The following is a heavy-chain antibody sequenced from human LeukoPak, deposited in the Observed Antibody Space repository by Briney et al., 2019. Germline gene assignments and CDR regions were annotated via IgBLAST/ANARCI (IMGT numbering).Heavy chain of an antibody. CDR3: ARDDSSLAWLG. CDR2: INPSGGSS. V-gene: IGHV1-46*01. Sequence: ASVKVSCKASGYTFTSYYMHWVRQAPGQGLEWMGIINPSGGSSSYAQKFQGRVTMTRDTSTSTVYMELSSLRSEDTAVYYCARDDSSLAWLGWGQGTLVTVSS. J-gene: IGHJ4*02. CDR1: GYTFTSYY. D-gene: IGHD3-22*01.